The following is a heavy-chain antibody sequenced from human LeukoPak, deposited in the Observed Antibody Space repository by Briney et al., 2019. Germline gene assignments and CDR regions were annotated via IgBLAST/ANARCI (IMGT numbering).Heavy chain of an antibody. J-gene: IGHJ5*02. V-gene: IGHV1-18*04. CDR2: INAYNGNT. CDR1: GYTLTNYG. CDR3: ARLLIAAAGTSRWFDP. D-gene: IGHD6-13*01. Sequence: GASVKVSCKASGYTLTNYGIIWVRQAPGQGLEWMGWINAYNGNTIYAQKFQGRVTMTTDTSTSTADMELRSLKSDDTAIYYCARLLIAAAGTSRWFDPWGQGTLVTVSS.